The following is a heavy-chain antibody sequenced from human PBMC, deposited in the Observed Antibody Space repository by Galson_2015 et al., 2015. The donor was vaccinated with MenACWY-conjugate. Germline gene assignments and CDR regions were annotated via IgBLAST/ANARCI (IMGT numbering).Heavy chain of an antibody. D-gene: IGHD2/OR15-2a*01. CDR2: IYDSGTT. V-gene: IGHV4-61*08. Sequence: LSLTCTVSGGSASSSGYYWTWIRQPPGKGLEWIGLIYDSGTTKYNPSLKGRVTISLDTSKNQVSLKLSSVTAADTAAYYCAREFSYWGQGTLVTVSS. J-gene: IGHJ4*02. CDR3: AREFSY. CDR1: GGSASSSGYY.